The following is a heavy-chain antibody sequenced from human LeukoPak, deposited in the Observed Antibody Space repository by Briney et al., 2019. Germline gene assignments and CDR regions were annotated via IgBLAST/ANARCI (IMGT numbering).Heavy chain of an antibody. CDR2: IYYSGTT. CDR3: ARGVYIAAAQYAY. J-gene: IGHJ4*02. Sequence: SETLSLTCTVSGDSITNSNYFWAWIRQPPGKGLEWIGTIYYSGTTNYNPSLKSRVTISVDTSKNQFSLKLSSVTAADTAVYYCARGVYIAAAQYAYWGQGTLVTVSS. CDR1: GDSITNSNYF. D-gene: IGHD6-13*01. V-gene: IGHV4-39*07.